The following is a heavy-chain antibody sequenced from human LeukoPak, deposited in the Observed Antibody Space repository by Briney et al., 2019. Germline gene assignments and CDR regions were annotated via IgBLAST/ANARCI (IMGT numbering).Heavy chain of an antibody. D-gene: IGHD3-16*01. CDR1: GFTFSSYV. CDR3: AKRGRTWDLES. Sequence: GGSLRLSCGASGFTFSSYVMHWVRQAPGKGLEWVAVISYDGSTKYYADSVKGRFTISRDNSKNTVYLQMNNLRAEDTAVYYCAKRGRTWDLESWGQGTLVTVSS. CDR2: ISYDGSTK. J-gene: IGHJ4*02. V-gene: IGHV3-33*06.